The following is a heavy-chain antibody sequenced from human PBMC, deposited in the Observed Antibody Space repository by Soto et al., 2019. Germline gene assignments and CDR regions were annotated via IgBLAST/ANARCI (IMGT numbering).Heavy chain of an antibody. V-gene: IGHV4-59*12. CDR3: VRVGVGIGNHFDY. CDR2: IHYSGRT. CDR1: NGSISGFY. J-gene: IGHJ4*02. Sequence: XETLSLTCSVANGSISGFYWTWIRQPPGKILEWIGYIHYSGRTDYNPSLTSRATMSVDTSKNQFPLNLKSITAADTAVYYCVRVGVGIGNHFDYSGRGTLVTVSS. D-gene: IGHD1-26*01.